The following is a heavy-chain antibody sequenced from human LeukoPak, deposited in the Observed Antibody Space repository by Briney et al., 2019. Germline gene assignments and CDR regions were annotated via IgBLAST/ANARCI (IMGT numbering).Heavy chain of an antibody. V-gene: IGHV3-66*01. J-gene: IGHJ6*02. D-gene: IGHD2-15*01. CDR2: IYSGGST. Sequence: GGSLTLSCAASGFTVSSKYMSWVRQAPGKGLEWVSVIYSGGSTYYADSVKGRFTISRDNSKNTVYLQMNSLRAEDTAVYYCAKGSYCSGGSCYSVDYYYYGMDVWGQGTTVTVSS. CDR1: GFTVSSKY. CDR3: AKGSYCSGGSCYSVDYYYYGMDV.